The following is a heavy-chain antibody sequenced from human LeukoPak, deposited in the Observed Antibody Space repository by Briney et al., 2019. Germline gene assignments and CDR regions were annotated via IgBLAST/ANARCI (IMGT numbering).Heavy chain of an antibody. V-gene: IGHV3-11*01. D-gene: IGHD3-22*01. CDR1: GFTFSDYY. Sequence: PGGSLSLSCAASGFTFSDYYMSWIRQAPGKGLEWVSYISSSGSTIYYADSVKGRFTISRDNAKNSLYLQMNSLRAEDTAVYYCAKDQDSSGTYYFDYWGQGTLVTVSS. CDR3: AKDQDSSGTYYFDY. J-gene: IGHJ4*02. CDR2: ISSSGSTI.